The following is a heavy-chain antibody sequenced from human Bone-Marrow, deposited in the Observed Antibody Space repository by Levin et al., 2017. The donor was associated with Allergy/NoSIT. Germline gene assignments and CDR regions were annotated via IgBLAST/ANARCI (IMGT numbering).Heavy chain of an antibody. D-gene: IGHD3-16*01. Sequence: ESGPTLVKPTETLALTCTFSGFSLTTSGVGVGWIRQSPGQALEWLAIIYWDDDRRYNPSLRTRLTITKDTSINKVVLIMTNMDPADTATYYCAHILITYGGVLRTDAFDMWGQGTLVTVSS. CDR2: IYWDDDR. CDR1: GFSLTTSGVG. J-gene: IGHJ3*02. V-gene: IGHV2-5*02. CDR3: AHILITYGGVLRTDAFDM.